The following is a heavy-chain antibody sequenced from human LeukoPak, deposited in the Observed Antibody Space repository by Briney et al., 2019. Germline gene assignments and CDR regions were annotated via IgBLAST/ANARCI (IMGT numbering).Heavy chain of an antibody. CDR1: GFTFDDYA. J-gene: IGHJ4*02. CDR3: ARGFVQTGYSSSSYVH. D-gene: IGHD6-13*01. Sequence: PGGSLRLSCAASGFTFDDYAMHWVRQAPGKGLEWVSGISWNSGSIGYADSVKGRFTISRDNAKNSVYLQMNSLRVEDTALYYCARGFVQTGYSSSSYVHWGQGTLVTVSS. CDR2: ISWNSGSI. V-gene: IGHV3-9*01.